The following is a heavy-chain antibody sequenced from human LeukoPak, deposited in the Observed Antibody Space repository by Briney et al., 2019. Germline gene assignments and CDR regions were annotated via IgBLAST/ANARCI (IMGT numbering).Heavy chain of an antibody. CDR3: AKEGLESPHFDY. V-gene: IGHV3-11*01. CDR1: GFTLSDYY. J-gene: IGHJ4*02. CDR2: ISSSGSAI. D-gene: IGHD3-3*01. Sequence: GGSLRLSCAASGFTLSDYYMGWIRQAPGKGLEWVSYISSSGSAIFNADSVKGRFTISRDNAKNSLYLQMNSLRAEDTAVYYCAKEGLESPHFDYWGQGTLVTVSS.